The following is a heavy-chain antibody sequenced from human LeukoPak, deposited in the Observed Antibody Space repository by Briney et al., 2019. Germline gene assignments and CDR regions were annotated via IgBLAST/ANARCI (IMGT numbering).Heavy chain of an antibody. J-gene: IGHJ5*02. Sequence: SETLSLTCAVSGGSISSGGYSWSWIRQPPGKGLEWIGYIYHSGSTYYNPSLKSRVTISVDRSKNQFSLKLSSVTAADTAVYYCAGAYGNWSDPWGQGTLVTVSS. CDR1: GGSISSGGYS. CDR2: IYHSGST. V-gene: IGHV4-30-2*01. D-gene: IGHD3-16*01. CDR3: AGAYGNWSDP.